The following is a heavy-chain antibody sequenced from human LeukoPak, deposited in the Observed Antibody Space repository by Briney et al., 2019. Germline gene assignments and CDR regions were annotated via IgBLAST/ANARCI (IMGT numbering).Heavy chain of an antibody. CDR3: ARSPTIFGGVIPPDS. J-gene: IGHJ5*01. D-gene: IGHD3-3*01. V-gene: IGHV3-53*01. CDR1: GFTVRSKY. CDR2: IYSGGNT. Sequence: GGSLRLSCAASGFTVRSKYMSWVRQAPGKGLEWVSVIYSGGNTDYADSVKGRFTISRDISKTTLYLQMNSLRAEDTAVYYCARSPTIFGGVIPPDSWGQGTLVTVSS.